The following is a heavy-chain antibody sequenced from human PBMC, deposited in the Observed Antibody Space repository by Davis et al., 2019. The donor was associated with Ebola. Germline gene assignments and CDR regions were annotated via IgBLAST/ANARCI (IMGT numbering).Heavy chain of an antibody. V-gene: IGHV3-9*01. Sequence: SLKISCAASGFTFDDYAMHWVRQAPGKGLEWVSGISWNSGSIGYADSVKGRFTISRDNAKNTLYLQMNSLRAEDTAVYYCARVRSGSHWRYFDYWGQGTLVTVSS. CDR2: ISWNSGSI. CDR3: ARVRSGSHWRYFDY. D-gene: IGHD1-26*01. CDR1: GFTFDDYA. J-gene: IGHJ4*02.